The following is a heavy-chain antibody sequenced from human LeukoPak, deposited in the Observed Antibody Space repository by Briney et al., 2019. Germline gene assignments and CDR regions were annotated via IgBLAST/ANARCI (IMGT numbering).Heavy chain of an antibody. CDR1: GFTFSDYY. CDR2: ISSSGGTI. D-gene: IGHD6-19*01. V-gene: IGHV3-11*01. Sequence: PGGSLRLSCAASGFTFSDYYMSWIRQAPGKGLEWVSYISSSGGTIYYVDSVKGRFTISRDNAKNSLYLQMNSLRAEDTAVYYCARDAVAGSFDYWGQGTLVTVSS. CDR3: ARDAVAGSFDY. J-gene: IGHJ4*02.